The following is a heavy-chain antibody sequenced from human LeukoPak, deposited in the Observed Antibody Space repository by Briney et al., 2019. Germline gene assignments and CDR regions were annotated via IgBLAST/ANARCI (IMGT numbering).Heavy chain of an antibody. Sequence: ASVKVSCKASGGTLSNSTITWVRQAPGQGLEWMGRIIHILAKANYAQKFQGRVTITADKSTSTAYMELSSLRSEDTAVYYCARERGSSLWGQGTLVTVSS. CDR3: ARERGSSL. CDR2: IIHILAKA. V-gene: IGHV1-69*08. D-gene: IGHD3-10*01. J-gene: IGHJ4*02. CDR1: GGTLSNST.